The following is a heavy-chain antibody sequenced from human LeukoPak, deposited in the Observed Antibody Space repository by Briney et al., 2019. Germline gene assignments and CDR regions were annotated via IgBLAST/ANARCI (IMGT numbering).Heavy chain of an antibody. CDR2: ISGSGSNI. CDR3: AKPHSLRGNYFDY. CDR1: GFTFSSHA. V-gene: IGHV3-23*01. Sequence: PGGSLRLSCAASGFTFSSHAMSWVRQAPGKGLEWVSLISGSGSNIYYADSVKGRFTFSRDNSKNTLYLQMSNLRAEDTAIYYCAKPHSLRGNYFDYWGQGTLVTVSS. J-gene: IGHJ4*02. D-gene: IGHD4-11*01.